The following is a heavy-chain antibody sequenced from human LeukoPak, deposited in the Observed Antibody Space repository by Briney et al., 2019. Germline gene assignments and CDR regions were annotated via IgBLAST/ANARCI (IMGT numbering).Heavy chain of an antibody. CDR1: GFTFSSYW. CDR3: ADALTGTRNALDI. CDR2: ISTDGSDT. Sequence: PGGSLRLSCAASGFTFSSYWMHWARQAPGTGLLWVSRISTDGSDTGYANSVKGRFTISRDNAKNTLYLQMNSLRAEDTAVYYCADALTGTRNALDIRGPGTMVTVSS. D-gene: IGHD1-20*01. J-gene: IGHJ3*02. V-gene: IGHV3-74*01.